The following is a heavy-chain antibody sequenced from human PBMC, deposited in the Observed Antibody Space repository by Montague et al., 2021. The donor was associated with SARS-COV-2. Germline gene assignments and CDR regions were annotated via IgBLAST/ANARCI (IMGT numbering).Heavy chain of an antibody. J-gene: IGHJ4*02. V-gene: IGHV3-30*19. D-gene: IGHD6-19*01. CDR1: GFSFNNFG. Sequence: SLRLSCAASGFSFNNFGMHWVRQAPGQGLEWVAIISYDGSNKYYADSVKGRFTISRDNSKNTLYLQMNSLRAEDTAVYYCASEMIAVAGTAPFDYWGQGILVTVSS. CDR2: ISYDGSNK. CDR3: ASEMIAVAGTAPFDY.